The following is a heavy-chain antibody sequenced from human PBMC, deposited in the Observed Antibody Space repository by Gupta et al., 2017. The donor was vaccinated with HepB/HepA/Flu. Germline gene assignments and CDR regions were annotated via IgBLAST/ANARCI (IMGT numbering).Heavy chain of an antibody. V-gene: IGHV3-48*02. CDR2: IGSVGTNR. Sequence: EVQPVESGGDLLQPGGSLRLSCAASGFAFSSYNMNWVRQAPGKGLEWVSYIGSVGTNRYYTDSVQGRFIISRDNAKNLLFLQMDSLRDEDTAVYYCATQSHLAFESWGQGTLVTVSS. CDR3: ATQSHLAFES. J-gene: IGHJ4*02. CDR1: GFAFSSYN.